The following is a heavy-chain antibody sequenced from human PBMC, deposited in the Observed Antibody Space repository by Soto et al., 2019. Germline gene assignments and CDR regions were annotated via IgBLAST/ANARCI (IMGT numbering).Heavy chain of an antibody. Sequence: EVQLVESGGGLVQPGGSLRLSCAASGFTFSRYWMHWVRQAPGKGLVWVSRINSDGSITSYAASVKGRFTNSRGNAKNTQYLQMNSLRVEDTALYFCGRADSNCGDYWGQGTVVSVSS. CDR1: GFTFSRYW. J-gene: IGHJ4*02. D-gene: IGHD4-4*01. CDR3: GRADSNCGDY. CDR2: INSDGSIT. V-gene: IGHV3-74*01.